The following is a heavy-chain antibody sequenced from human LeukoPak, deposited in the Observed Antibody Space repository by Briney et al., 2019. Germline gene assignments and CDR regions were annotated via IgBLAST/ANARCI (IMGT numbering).Heavy chain of an antibody. CDR2: IIPIFGTA. Sequence: ASVKVSCKASGGTFSSYAISWVRQAPGQGLEWMGRIIPIFGTANYAQKLQGRVTITTDESTSTAYMELSSLRSEDTAVYYCARGAVGALSGAYPGEYYFDYWGQGTLVTVSS. V-gene: IGHV1-69*05. D-gene: IGHD1-26*01. CDR3: ARGAVGALSGAYPGEYYFDY. CDR1: GGTFSSYA. J-gene: IGHJ4*02.